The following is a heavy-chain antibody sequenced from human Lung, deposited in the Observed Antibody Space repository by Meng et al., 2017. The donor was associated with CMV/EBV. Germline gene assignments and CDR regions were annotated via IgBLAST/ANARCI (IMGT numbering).Heavy chain of an antibody. J-gene: IGHJ4*02. CDR1: GFPFTNAW. CDR3: TTDMH. CDR2: IKSKTDGGTT. V-gene: IGHV3-15*01. Sequence: SCAASGFPFTNAWMSWVRQAPGKGLEWVARIKSKTDGGTTDYAAPVKGRFAISRDDSKNTLYLQMNSLKTEGTALYYCTTDMHWGQGTLVTVSS.